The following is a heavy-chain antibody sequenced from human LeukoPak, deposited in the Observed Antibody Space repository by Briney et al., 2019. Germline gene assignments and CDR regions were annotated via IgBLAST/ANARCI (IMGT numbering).Heavy chain of an antibody. V-gene: IGHV1-69*06. Sequence: SVKASCKASGGTFSSYAISWVRQAPGQGLEWMGGIIPIFGTANYAQKFQGRVTITADKSTSTAYMELSSLRSEDTAVYYCARAPALAVAGTYFDLWGRGTLVTVSS. CDR3: ARAPALAVAGTYFDL. D-gene: IGHD6-19*01. CDR2: IIPIFGTA. J-gene: IGHJ2*01. CDR1: GGTFSSYA.